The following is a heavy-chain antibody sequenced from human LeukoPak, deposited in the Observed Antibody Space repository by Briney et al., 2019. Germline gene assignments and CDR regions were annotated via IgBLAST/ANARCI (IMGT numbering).Heavy chain of an antibody. CDR1: GYTLTELS. Sequence: ASVKVSCKVSGYTLTELSMHWVRQAPGKGLEWMGGFDPEDGETIYAQKFQGRVTMTEDTSTDTAYMELSSLRSEDTAVYYCARDSPGITIFGVAPANYYGMDVWGQGTTVTVSS. V-gene: IGHV1-24*01. J-gene: IGHJ6*02. CDR3: ARDSPGITIFGVAPANYYGMDV. D-gene: IGHD3-3*01. CDR2: FDPEDGET.